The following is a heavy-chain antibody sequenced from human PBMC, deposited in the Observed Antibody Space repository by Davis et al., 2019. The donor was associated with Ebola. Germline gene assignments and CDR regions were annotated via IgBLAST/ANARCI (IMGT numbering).Heavy chain of an antibody. Sequence: ASVKVSCKASGYTFTGYYMHWVRQAPGQGLEWMGWINPNSGGTNYAQKFQGRVTMTRDTSISTAYMELSRLRSDDTAVYYGAKLYSSGWLRWGQGTLVTVSS. V-gene: IGHV1-2*02. D-gene: IGHD6-19*01. CDR2: INPNSGGT. CDR3: AKLYSSGWLR. J-gene: IGHJ4*02. CDR1: GYTFTGYY.